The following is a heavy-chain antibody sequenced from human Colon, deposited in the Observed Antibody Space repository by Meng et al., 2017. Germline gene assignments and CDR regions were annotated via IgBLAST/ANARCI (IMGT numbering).Heavy chain of an antibody. D-gene: IGHD4-23*01. Sequence: QVALQESGPGLVRPSETRSLDCPVSGASVSVNSYWMWVRQPPGRGLEWIGQIDHRGSAYYRPSLNSRVTMSLDKSRNQFSLRLTSVTAADTAVYYCARHGGYYQDFWGQGTLVTVSS. CDR1: GASVSVNSY. V-gene: IGHV4-4*02. CDR2: IDHRGSA. J-gene: IGHJ4*02. CDR3: ARHGGYYQDF.